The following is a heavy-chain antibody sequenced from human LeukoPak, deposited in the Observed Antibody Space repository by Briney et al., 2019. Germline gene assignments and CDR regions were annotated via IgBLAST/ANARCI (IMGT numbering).Heavy chain of an antibody. CDR1: GGSISSYY. V-gene: IGHV4-4*07. Sequence: SETLSLTCTVSGGSISSYYWSWIRQPAGKGLEWIGRIYTSGSTNYNPSLKSRVTMSVDTSKNQFSLKLSSVTAADTAVYYCASDVPFYDSSGYYKRGLFDYWGQETLVTVSS. CDR3: ASDVPFYDSSGYYKRGLFDY. CDR2: IYTSGST. J-gene: IGHJ4*02. D-gene: IGHD3-22*01.